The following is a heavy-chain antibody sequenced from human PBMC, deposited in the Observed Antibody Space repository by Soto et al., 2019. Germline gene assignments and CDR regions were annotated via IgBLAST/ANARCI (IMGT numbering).Heavy chain of an antibody. D-gene: IGHD3-3*01. CDR1: GYTFTSYG. J-gene: IGHJ4*02. CDR3: ARDRGIGDYDFLSGYTY. V-gene: IGHV1-18*04. CDR2: ISAYNGNT. Sequence: ASVKVSCKASGYTFTSYGISWVRQAPGQGLEWMGWISAYNGNTNYAQKLQGRVTMTTDTSTSTAYMELRSLRSDDTAVYYCARDRGIGDYDFLSGYTYWGQGTLVTVSS.